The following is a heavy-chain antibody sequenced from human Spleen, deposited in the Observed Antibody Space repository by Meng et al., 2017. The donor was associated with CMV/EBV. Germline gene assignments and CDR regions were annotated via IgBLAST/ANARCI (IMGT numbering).Heavy chain of an antibody. V-gene: IGHV4-30-4*08. CDR2: INHSGST. CDR1: GGSISSGDYY. J-gene: IGHJ4*02. CDR3: ARGRGPSYGRSASGMYYFDY. Sequence: VQLQESGPGLVKPSQTLSLTCTVSGGSISSGDYYWSWIRQPPGKGLEWIGEINHSGSTNYNPSLKSRVTISVDTSKNQFSLKLSSVTAADTAVYYCARGRGPSYGRSASGMYYFDYWGQGTLVTVSS. D-gene: IGHD5-18*01.